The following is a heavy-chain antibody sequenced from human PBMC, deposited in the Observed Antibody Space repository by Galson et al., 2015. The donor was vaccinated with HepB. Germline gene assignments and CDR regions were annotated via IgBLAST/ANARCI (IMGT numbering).Heavy chain of an antibody. D-gene: IGHD1-26*01. CDR3: ARDLLGVADY. CDR2: INHSGST. CDR1: GGSFSGYY. Sequence: LSLTCAVYGGSFSGYYWSWIRQPPGKGLEWIGEINHSGSTNYNPSLKSRVTISVDTSKNQFSLKLSSVTAADTAVYYCARDLLGVADYWGQGTLVTVSS. V-gene: IGHV4-34*01. J-gene: IGHJ4*02.